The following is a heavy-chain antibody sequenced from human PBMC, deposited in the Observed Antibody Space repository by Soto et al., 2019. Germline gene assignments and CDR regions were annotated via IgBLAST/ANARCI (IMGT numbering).Heavy chain of an antibody. CDR1: GFTFSSYS. D-gene: IGHD6-13*01. CDR3: ARDLIASAAGPHEYFQH. V-gene: IGHV3-21*01. J-gene: IGHJ1*01. CDR2: ISSSSSYI. Sequence: PGGSLRLSCAASGFTFSSYSMNWVRQAPGKGPEWVSSISSSSSYIYYADSVKGRFTISRDNAKNSLYLQMNSLRAEDTAVYYCARDLIASAAGPHEYFQHWGQGTLVTVSS.